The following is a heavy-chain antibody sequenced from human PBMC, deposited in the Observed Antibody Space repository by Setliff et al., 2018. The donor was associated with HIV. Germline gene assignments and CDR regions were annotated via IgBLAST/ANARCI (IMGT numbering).Heavy chain of an antibody. D-gene: IGHD3-3*01. CDR2: IYNSGSA. V-gene: IGHV4-31*03. J-gene: IGHJ3*02. CDR1: GGSISSGGFY. CDR3: ARVPQYYAFWSGYYKSDFDI. Sequence: PSETLSLTCTVTGGSISSGGFYWTWIRQHPGKGLEWIGYIYNSGSAYCNPSLKSRVTISIDTSKNHFSLKLTSVTAADTAVYYCARVPQYYAFWSGYYKSDFDIWGQGTMVTVSS.